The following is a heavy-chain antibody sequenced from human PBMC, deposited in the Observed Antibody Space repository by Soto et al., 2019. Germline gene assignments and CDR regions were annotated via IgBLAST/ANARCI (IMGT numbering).Heavy chain of an antibody. V-gene: IGHV1-3*01. J-gene: IGHJ3*02. Sequence: ASVKVSCKASGYTFTSYAMHWVRQAPGQRLEWMGWINAGNGNTKYSQKFQGRVTITRDTSASTAYMELSSLRSEDTAVYYCAKAWVATIFAAFDIWGQGTMVTVSS. CDR2: INAGNGNT. CDR1: GYTFTSYA. D-gene: IGHD5-12*01. CDR3: AKAWVATIFAAFDI.